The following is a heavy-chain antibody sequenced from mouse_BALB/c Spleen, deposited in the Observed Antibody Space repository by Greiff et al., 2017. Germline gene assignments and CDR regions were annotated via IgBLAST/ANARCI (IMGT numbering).Heavy chain of an antibody. CDR2: ISDGGSYT. CDR3: ARGTIYYYGSSYAMDY. J-gene: IGHJ4*01. CDR1: GFTFSDYY. D-gene: IGHD1-1*01. V-gene: IGHV5-4*02. Sequence: EVHLVESGGGLVKPGGSLKLSCAASGFTFSDYYMYWVRQTPEKRLEWVATISDGGSYTYYPDSVKGRFTISRDNAKNNLYLQMSSLKSEDTAMYYCARGTIYYYGSSYAMDYWGQGTSVTVSS.